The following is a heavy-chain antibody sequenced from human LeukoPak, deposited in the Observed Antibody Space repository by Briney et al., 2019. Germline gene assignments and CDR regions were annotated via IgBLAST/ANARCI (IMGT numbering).Heavy chain of an antibody. V-gene: IGHV3-23*01. CDR2: ISGSGGST. CDR3: AKDIAAAGITSDY. D-gene: IGHD6-13*01. J-gene: IGHJ4*02. Sequence: PGGSLRLSCAASGFTFRSYAMNWVRQAPGKGLEWVPAISGSGGSTYYADSVKGRFTISRDSSKNTLSLQMNSLRVEDTAVYYCAKDIAAAGITSDYWGQGTLVTVSS. CDR1: GFTFRSYA.